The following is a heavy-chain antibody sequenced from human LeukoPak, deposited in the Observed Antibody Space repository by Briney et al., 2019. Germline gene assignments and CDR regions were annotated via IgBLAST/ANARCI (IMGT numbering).Heavy chain of an antibody. CDR1: GGSFSDYF. Sequence: SETLSLTCAVYGGSFSDYFWGWIRQPPGKGLESIGEINHSGRTYYNPSLKSRVTISVDTSKNQFSLNLSSVTAADTAVYYCARDVVVVPAAIHYGMDVWGQGTTVTVSS. V-gene: IGHV4-34*01. D-gene: IGHD2-2*01. CDR3: ARDVVVVPAAIHYGMDV. CDR2: INHSGRT. J-gene: IGHJ6*02.